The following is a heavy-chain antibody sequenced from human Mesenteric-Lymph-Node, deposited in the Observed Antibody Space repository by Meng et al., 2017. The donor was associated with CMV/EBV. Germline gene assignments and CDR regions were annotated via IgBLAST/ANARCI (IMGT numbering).Heavy chain of an antibody. D-gene: IGHD1-26*01. CDR1: GDSISGSGYY. V-gene: IGHV4-39*07. CDR2: MYHSGNT. CDR3: ARDRELPTFDY. Sequence: SETLSLTCSVSGDSISGSGYYWGWIRQPPGKGLEWIASMYHSGNTYYNPSLKSRVTISVDMSKNQLSLKLRSVTAADTAVYYCARDRELPTFDYWGQGTLVTVSS. J-gene: IGHJ4*02.